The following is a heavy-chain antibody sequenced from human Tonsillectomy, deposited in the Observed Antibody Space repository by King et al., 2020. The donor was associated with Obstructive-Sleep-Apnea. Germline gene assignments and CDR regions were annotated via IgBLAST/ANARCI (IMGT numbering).Heavy chain of an antibody. D-gene: IGHD2-2*01. CDR1: GFTFSIYA. CDR2: ISYDGSKK. J-gene: IGHJ4*02. CDR3: ASQLASDY. V-gene: IGHV3-30-3*01. Sequence: QLVQSGGGVVQPGRSLRLSCAASGFTFSIYAMHWVRQAPGKGLELGAFISYDGSKKYYADSVKGRYTISRDNSKNTLYLQMNSLRAEDTAVYYCASQLASDYWGQGTLVTVSS.